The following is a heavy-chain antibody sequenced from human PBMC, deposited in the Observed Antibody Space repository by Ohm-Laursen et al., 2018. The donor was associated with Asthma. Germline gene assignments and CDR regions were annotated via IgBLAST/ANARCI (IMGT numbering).Heavy chain of an antibody. D-gene: IGHD6-13*01. V-gene: IGHV3-33*01. CDR1: GFTFSSYG. CDR3: ASDVVVRRAAGTNEYYFDY. J-gene: IGHJ4*02. CDR2: IWYDGSNK. Sequence: SLRLSCTASGFTFSSYGMHWVRQAPGKGLEWVAVIWYDGSNKYYADSVKGRFTISRENSKNTLYLQMNSLSAEDTAVYYCASDVVVRRAAGTNEYYFDYWGQGTLVTVSS.